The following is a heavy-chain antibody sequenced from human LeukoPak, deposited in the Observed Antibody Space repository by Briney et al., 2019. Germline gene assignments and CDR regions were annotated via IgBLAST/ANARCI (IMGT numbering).Heavy chain of an antibody. V-gene: IGHV1-2*04. CDR3: ARAFYYDSSGPYYYHYGMDV. Sequence: ASVKVSCEASGYTFTGYYMHWVRQAPGQGLEWMGWINPNSGGTNYAQKFQGWVTMTRDTSISTAYMELSRLRSDDTAVYYCARAFYYDSSGPYYYHYGMDVWGQGTTVTVSS. CDR1: GYTFTGYY. J-gene: IGHJ6*02. CDR2: INPNSGGT. D-gene: IGHD3-22*01.